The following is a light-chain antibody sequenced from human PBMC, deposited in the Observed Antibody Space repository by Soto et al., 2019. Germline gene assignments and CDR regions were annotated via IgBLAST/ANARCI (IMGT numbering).Light chain of an antibody. Sequence: QPVLTQSPSASASLGASVKLTCTLSSTHSRYAIAWHQQQPEKGPRFLMRLNSNGSHAKGDGIPNRFSGSSSGAERYLDISSLQSEDEADYYCQTWGTGIGVFGGGTKLTVL. CDR2: LNSNGSH. V-gene: IGLV4-69*02. CDR3: QTWGTGIGV. CDR1: STHSRYA. J-gene: IGLJ3*02.